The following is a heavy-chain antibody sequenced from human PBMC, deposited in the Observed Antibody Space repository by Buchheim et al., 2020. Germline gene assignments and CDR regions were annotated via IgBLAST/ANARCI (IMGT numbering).Heavy chain of an antibody. Sequence: QVQLQQWGAGLLKPSETLSLTCAVYGGSFSGYYWSWIRQPPGKGLEWIGEINHSGSTNYKPSLKSRVTISVDTSKNQSPLKLSSVTAADTAVYYCARGSRNIVLMVYARGWFDPWGQGTL. D-gene: IGHD2-8*01. V-gene: IGHV4-34*01. CDR1: GGSFSGYY. CDR3: ARGSRNIVLMVYARGWFDP. CDR2: INHSGST. J-gene: IGHJ5*02.